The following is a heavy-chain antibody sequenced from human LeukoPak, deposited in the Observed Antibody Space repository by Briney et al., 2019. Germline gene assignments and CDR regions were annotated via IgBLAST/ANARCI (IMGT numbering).Heavy chain of an antibody. Sequence: ASVKVSCKASGGTFSSYAISWVRQAPGQGLEWMGGIIPIFGTANYAQKFQGRVTITGDESTSTAYMELSSLRSEDTAVYYCATGLYYDFWSGYFDYWGQGTLVTVSS. J-gene: IGHJ4*02. CDR2: IIPIFGTA. CDR3: ATGLYYDFWSGYFDY. D-gene: IGHD3-3*01. V-gene: IGHV1-69*13. CDR1: GGTFSSYA.